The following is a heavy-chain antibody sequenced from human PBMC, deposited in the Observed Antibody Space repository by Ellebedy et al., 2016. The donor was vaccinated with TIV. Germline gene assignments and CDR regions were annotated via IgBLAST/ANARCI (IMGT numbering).Heavy chain of an antibody. CDR2: ISSSSSYI. Sequence: GESLKISCAASGFTFSSYSMNWVRQAPGKGLEWVSSISSSSSYIYYADSVKGRFTISRDNAKNLLYLQMNSLRAEDTAVYYCARDRVDTAMVNSGSGFDPWGQGTLVTVSS. J-gene: IGHJ5*02. CDR3: ARDRVDTAMVNSGSGFDP. V-gene: IGHV3-21*01. D-gene: IGHD5-18*01. CDR1: GFTFSSYS.